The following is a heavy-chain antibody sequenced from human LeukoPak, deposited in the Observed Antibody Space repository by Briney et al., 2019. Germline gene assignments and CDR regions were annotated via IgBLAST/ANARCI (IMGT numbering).Heavy chain of an antibody. J-gene: IGHJ4*02. CDR3: AKYCGGDCFRNFGS. CDR1: GLTVRSDA. Sequence: AGTLTLSCAASGLTVRSDAMAWVPQGPGRELKWVSVIGGDGVDIVYADSVKARFTISRDNSKNTLYLQMNSLRDDDTAVYYCAKYCGGDCFRNFGSWGQGTLVTVSS. CDR2: IGGDGVDI. V-gene: IGHV3-23*01. D-gene: IGHD2-21*02.